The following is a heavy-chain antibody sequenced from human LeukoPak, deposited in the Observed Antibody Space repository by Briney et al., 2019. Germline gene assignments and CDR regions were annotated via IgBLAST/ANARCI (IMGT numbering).Heavy chain of an antibody. J-gene: IGHJ3*02. CDR2: IIPLYATT. D-gene: IGHD2-2*02. Sequence: ASVKVSCKASGYTFTSYGISWVRQAPGQGLEWMGGIIPLYATTNYAQKFQGRVTISTDESTAYMELSSLRSEDTAVYFCATASVPGAIEGPFDALDIWGQGTMVTVSS. CDR3: ATASVPGAIEGPFDALDI. V-gene: IGHV1-69*05. CDR1: GYTFTSYG.